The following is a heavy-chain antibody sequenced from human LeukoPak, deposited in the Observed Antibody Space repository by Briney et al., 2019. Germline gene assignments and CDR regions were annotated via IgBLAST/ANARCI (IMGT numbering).Heavy chain of an antibody. V-gene: IGHV3-23*01. Sequence: PGGSLRLSCAASGFTFSSYAMSWVRQAPGKVLEWVSAISGSGGSTYYADSVKGRFTISRDNSKNTLYLQMNSLRAEDTAVYYCAKAGYDILTGYYAFDIWGQGTMVTVSS. J-gene: IGHJ3*02. CDR3: AKAGYDILTGYYAFDI. CDR2: ISGSGGST. CDR1: GFTFSSYA. D-gene: IGHD3-9*01.